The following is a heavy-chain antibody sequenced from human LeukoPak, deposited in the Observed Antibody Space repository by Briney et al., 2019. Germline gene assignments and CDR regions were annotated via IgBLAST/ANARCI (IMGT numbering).Heavy chain of an antibody. CDR1: GFTFSDYW. CDR2: VKQDGSEK. Sequence: PGGSLRLSCAASGFTFSDYWMSWVRQAPGKGLEWVANVKQDGSEKFYVDSVKGRFTIFRDNAKNSLYLQMNSLRVEDTAVYYCARPTTVGSLFDYWGQGTLVTVSS. D-gene: IGHD4-17*01. V-gene: IGHV3-7*01. J-gene: IGHJ4*02. CDR3: ARPTTVGSLFDY.